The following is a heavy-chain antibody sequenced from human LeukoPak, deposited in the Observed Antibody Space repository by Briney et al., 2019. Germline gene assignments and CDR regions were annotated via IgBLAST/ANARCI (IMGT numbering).Heavy chain of an antibody. CDR1: GYTFTSYG. CDR2: ISAYNGST. Sequence: ASVKVSCKASGYTFTSYGISWVRQAPGQGLEWMGWISAYNGSTNYAKKLQGRVTMTTDTSTSTAYMELRSLRSEDTAVYYCARTDYYDSIMDVWGQGTTVNVSS. V-gene: IGHV1-18*01. J-gene: IGHJ6*02. D-gene: IGHD3-22*01. CDR3: ARTDYYDSIMDV.